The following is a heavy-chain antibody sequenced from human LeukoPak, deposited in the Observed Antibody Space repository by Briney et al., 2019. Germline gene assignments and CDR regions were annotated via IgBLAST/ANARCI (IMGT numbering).Heavy chain of an antibody. V-gene: IGHV4-59*01. CDR2: IHYTGTT. CDR1: GGSISSNY. Sequence: SETLSLTCTVSGGSISSNYWSWLRQPPGEGLEWIGYIHYTGTTRYNPSLNGRVTISVDTSKNQFSLKLRSVTAADTAVYYCARGAGWYDSWGQGTLVAVSS. CDR3: ARGAGWYDS. J-gene: IGHJ5*01.